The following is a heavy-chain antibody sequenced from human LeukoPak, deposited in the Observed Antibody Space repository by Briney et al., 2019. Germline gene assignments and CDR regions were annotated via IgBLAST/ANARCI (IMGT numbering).Heavy chain of an antibody. Sequence: GGSLRLSCAASGFTFSSYSMNWVRQAPGKGLEWVSSISSSSSYIYYADSVKGRFTISRDNAKNSLYLQMNSLSAEDTAVYYCARDRYCSSTSCYRGYMDVWGKGTTVTVSS. J-gene: IGHJ6*03. D-gene: IGHD2-2*02. V-gene: IGHV3-21*01. CDR2: ISSSSSYI. CDR3: ARDRYCSSTSCYRGYMDV. CDR1: GFTFSSYS.